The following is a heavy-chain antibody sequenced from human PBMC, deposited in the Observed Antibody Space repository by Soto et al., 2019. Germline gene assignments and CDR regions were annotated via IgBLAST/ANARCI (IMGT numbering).Heavy chain of an antibody. CDR2: ISAYNGNT. J-gene: IGHJ6*02. Sequence: GASVKVSCKASGYTFTSYGISWVRQAPGQGLEWMGWISAYNGNTNYAQKLQGRVTMTTDTSTSTAYMELRSLRSDDTAVYYCARDPYSSSSYGWGDYYYYYGMDVWGQGTTVTVSS. D-gene: IGHD6-13*01. CDR1: GYTFTSYG. V-gene: IGHV1-18*01. CDR3: ARDPYSSSSYGWGDYYYYYGMDV.